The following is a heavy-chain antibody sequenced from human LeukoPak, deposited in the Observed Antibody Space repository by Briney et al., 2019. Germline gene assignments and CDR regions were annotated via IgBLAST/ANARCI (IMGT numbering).Heavy chain of an antibody. Sequence: PGGSLRLSCAASGFTVSSNYMSWVRQAPGKGLEWVSVIYSGGSTYYADSVKGRFTISRHNSKNTLYLQMNSLRAEDTAVYYCARGGDSSSSHIFDYWGQGTLVTVSS. V-gene: IGHV3-53*04. CDR3: ARGGDSSSSHIFDY. J-gene: IGHJ4*02. CDR2: IYSGGST. CDR1: GFTVSSNY. D-gene: IGHD6-6*01.